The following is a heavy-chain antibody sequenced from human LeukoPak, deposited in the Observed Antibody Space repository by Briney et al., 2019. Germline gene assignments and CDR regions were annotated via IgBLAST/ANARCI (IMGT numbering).Heavy chain of an antibody. CDR3: ARGSTLDY. J-gene: IGHJ4*02. V-gene: IGHV3-21*01. CDR1: GFTFSSYW. Sequence: GESLRLSCAASGFTFSSYWMSWVRQAPGKGLEWVSSISSSSSYIYYADSVKGRFTISRDNAKNSLYLQMNSLRAEDTAVYYCARGSTLDYWGQGTLVTVSS. D-gene: IGHD2-2*01. CDR2: ISSSSSYI.